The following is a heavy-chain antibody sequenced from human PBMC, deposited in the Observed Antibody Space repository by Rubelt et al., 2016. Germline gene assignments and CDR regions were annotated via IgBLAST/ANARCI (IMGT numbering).Heavy chain of an antibody. CDR3: ASRSGSYFGAFDI. CDR1: GYTFSYYV. Sequence: QVQLVQSGSEVKKPGASVKVSCEASGYTFSYYVISWVRQGPGQGLEWMGSVSPSNGNTYYAQRLQGRVTMTTDTATNASYRELRSLRSADTAVYYCASRSGSYFGAFDIWGQGTMVTVSS. CDR2: VSPSNGNT. V-gene: IGHV1-18*01. J-gene: IGHJ3*02. D-gene: IGHD3-10*01.